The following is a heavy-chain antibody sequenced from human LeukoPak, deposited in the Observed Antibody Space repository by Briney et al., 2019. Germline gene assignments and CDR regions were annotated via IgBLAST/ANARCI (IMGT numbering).Heavy chain of an antibody. V-gene: IGHV3-23*01. Sequence: GGSLRLSCAASGFTFSSYAMSWVRQAPGKGLEWVSAISGSGGSTYYADSVKGRFTISRDNSKNTLYLQMNSLRAEDTAVYYRAKDPSIAAAGSYYFDYWGQGTLVTVSS. CDR1: GFTFSSYA. D-gene: IGHD6-13*01. CDR2: ISGSGGST. J-gene: IGHJ4*02. CDR3: AKDPSIAAAGSYYFDY.